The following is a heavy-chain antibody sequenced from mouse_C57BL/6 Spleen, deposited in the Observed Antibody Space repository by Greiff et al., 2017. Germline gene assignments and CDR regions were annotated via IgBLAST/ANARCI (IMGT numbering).Heavy chain of an antibody. Sequence: VKLVESGPGLVQPSQSLSITCTVSGFSLTSYGVHWVRQPPGKGLEWLGVIWSGGSTDYNAAFISRLSISKDNSKSQVFFTMNSLQADDTAIYYCAKKDDYDGVYYYAMDYWGQGTSVTVSS. J-gene: IGHJ4*01. V-gene: IGHV2-4*01. CDR3: AKKDDYDGVYYYAMDY. CDR2: IWSGGST. D-gene: IGHD2-4*01. CDR1: GFSLTSYG.